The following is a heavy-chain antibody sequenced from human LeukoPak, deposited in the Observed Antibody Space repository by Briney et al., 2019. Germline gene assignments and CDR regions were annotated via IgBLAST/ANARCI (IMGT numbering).Heavy chain of an antibody. V-gene: IGHV4-30-4*01. CDR3: ARGTKIVPAASFDY. Sequence: SQTLSLTCTVSGGSISSGDYYWSWIRQPPGKGLEWIGYIYYSGSTYYNPSLKSRVTISVDTSKNQFSLKLSSVTAADTAMFYCARGTKIVPAASFDYWGQGTLVTVSS. D-gene: IGHD2-2*01. J-gene: IGHJ4*02. CDR1: GGSISSGDYY. CDR2: IYYSGST.